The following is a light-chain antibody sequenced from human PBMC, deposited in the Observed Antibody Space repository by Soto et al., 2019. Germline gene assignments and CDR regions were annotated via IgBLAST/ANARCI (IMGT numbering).Light chain of an antibody. CDR1: SSDVGGYNY. CDR2: DVS. V-gene: IGLV2-14*01. CDR3: SSYTSSSTYWV. Sequence: QSALTQPASVSGSPGQSITLSCTGTSSDVGGYNYVSWYQQHPGKAPKLMIYDVSNRPSGVSNRFSGSKSGNTASLTISGLQAEDEDDYYCSSYTSSSTYWVFGGGTKLTVL. J-gene: IGLJ3*02.